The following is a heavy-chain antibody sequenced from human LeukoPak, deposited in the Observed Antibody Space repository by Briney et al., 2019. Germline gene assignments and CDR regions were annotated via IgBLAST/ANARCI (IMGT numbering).Heavy chain of an antibody. CDR1: GFTFRSYG. J-gene: IGHJ4*02. V-gene: IGHV3-30*03. Sequence: PGRSLRLSCAASGFTFRSYGMHWVRQAPGKGLEWVAAISDDGRNKYYADSVKGRFTISRDNSKNTLYLQMNSLRGEDTAVYYCLEPGFDYWGQGILVTVCS. CDR3: LEPGFDY. D-gene: IGHD3-3*01. CDR2: ISDDGRNK.